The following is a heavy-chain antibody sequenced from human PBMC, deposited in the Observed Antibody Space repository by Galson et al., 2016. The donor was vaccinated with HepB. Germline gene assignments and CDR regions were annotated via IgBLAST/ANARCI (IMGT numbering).Heavy chain of an antibody. D-gene: IGHD3-3*01. CDR3: ARRITIFGVVPISMDGFDY. CDR1: GYSFTNYW. V-gene: IGHV5-51*01. J-gene: IGHJ4*02. Sequence: QSGAEVKKPGESLNISCEGSGYSFTNYWIGWVRQMPGKGLEWMGIIYPGDSETRYRPSFQGQVTMSADKSITTAYLQWSSLKASDTAMYYCARRITIFGVVPISMDGFDYWGQGTLVAVSS. CDR2: IYPGDSET.